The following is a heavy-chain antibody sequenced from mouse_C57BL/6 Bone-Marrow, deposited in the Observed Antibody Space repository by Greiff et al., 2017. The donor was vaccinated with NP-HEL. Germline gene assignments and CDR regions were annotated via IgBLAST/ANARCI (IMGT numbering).Heavy chain of an antibody. Sequence: VQRVESGAELVRPGTSVKVSCKASGYAFTNYLIEWVKQRPGQGLEWIGVINPGSGGTNYNEKFKGKATLTADKSSSTAYMQLSSLTSEDSAVYFCARRRLRRDYYAMDYWGQGTSVTVSS. D-gene: IGHD2-4*01. J-gene: IGHJ4*01. CDR2: INPGSGGT. CDR1: GYAFTNYL. CDR3: ARRRLRRDYYAMDY. V-gene: IGHV1-54*01.